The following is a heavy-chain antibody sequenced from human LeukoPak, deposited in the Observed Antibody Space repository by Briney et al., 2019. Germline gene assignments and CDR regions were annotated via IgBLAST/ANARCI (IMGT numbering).Heavy chain of an antibody. Sequence: ASVKVSCKASGDTFTGYYMHWVRRAPGQGLGWMGWINPNSGGTNYAQKFQGRVTMTRDTSISTAYMELSRLRSDDTAVYYCARRTTTTLLDYWGQGTLVTVSS. CDR1: GDTFTGYY. V-gene: IGHV1-2*02. CDR2: INPNSGGT. D-gene: IGHD5-12*01. CDR3: ARRTTTTLLDY. J-gene: IGHJ4*02.